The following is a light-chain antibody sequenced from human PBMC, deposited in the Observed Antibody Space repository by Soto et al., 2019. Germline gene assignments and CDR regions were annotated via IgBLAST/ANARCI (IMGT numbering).Light chain of an antibody. CDR2: GAS. Sequence: VMTQSPLSLPVTLGQPASISCMSIQSLVYSDGNTYFAWYQQKPGQAPRLLIFGASTRATGIPDRFSGSGAGAYFNLTISRLEPADFGVYYCQQYGSSHTFGQGTRLEIK. J-gene: IGKJ5*01. CDR3: QQYGSSHT. V-gene: IGKV3-20*01. CDR1: QSLVYSDGNTY.